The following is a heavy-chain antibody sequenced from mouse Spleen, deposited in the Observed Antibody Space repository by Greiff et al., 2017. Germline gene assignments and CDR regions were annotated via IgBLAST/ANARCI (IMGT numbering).Heavy chain of an antibody. J-gene: IGHJ1*01. Sequence: EVQRVESGGGLVQPGGSLKLSCATSGFTFSDYYMYWVRQTPEKRLEWVAYISNGGGSTYYPDTVKGRFTISRDNAKNTLYLQMSRLKSEDTAMYYCARHLDGYYEGWYFDVWGAGTTVTVSS. CDR3: ARHLDGYYEGWYFDV. V-gene: IGHV5-12*02. CDR1: GFTFSDYY. CDR2: ISNGGGST. D-gene: IGHD2-3*01.